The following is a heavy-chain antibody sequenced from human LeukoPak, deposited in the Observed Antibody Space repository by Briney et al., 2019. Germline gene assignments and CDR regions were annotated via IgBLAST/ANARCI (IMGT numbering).Heavy chain of an antibody. Sequence: PGGSLRLSCGVSGVTFSSHGMNWVRQASGKGLEWVSAISGSGGSTYYADSVKGRFTISRDNSKNTLYLQMNSLRAEDTAVYYCAKNPKRGSYFFDYWGQGTLVTVSS. J-gene: IGHJ4*02. CDR2: ISGSGGST. D-gene: IGHD1-26*01. CDR1: GVTFSSHG. CDR3: AKNPKRGSYFFDY. V-gene: IGHV3-23*01.